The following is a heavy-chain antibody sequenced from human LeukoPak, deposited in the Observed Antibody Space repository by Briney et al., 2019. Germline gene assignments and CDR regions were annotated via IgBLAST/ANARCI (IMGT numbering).Heavy chain of an antibody. CDR1: GLTFRDAW. CDR3: THDSSGYYSLHS. J-gene: IGHJ4*02. Sequence: GGSLRLSCAVSGLTFRDAWMSWVRRAPGKGLEWVGRIKSLAAGGTTDYAAPVKGRFTISRVDSKNTVYLQMNSLKTEDTAVYYCTHDSSGYYSLHSWGQGTLVTVSS. D-gene: IGHD3-22*01. V-gene: IGHV3-15*01. CDR2: IKSLAAGGTT.